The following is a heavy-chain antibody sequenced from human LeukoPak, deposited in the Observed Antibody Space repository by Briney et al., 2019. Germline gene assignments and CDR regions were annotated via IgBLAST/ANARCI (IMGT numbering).Heavy chain of an antibody. V-gene: IGHV4-39*01. J-gene: IGHJ4*02. CDR3: ASGSIAARKIDY. D-gene: IGHD6-6*01. Sequence: SETLSLTCTVSGGSISSSSYYWGWIRQPPGKGLEWIGSIYYSGSTYYNPSLKSRVTLSVDTSKNQFSLKLSSVTAADTAVYYCASGSIAARKIDYWGQGTLVTVSS. CDR1: GGSISSSSYY. CDR2: IYYSGST.